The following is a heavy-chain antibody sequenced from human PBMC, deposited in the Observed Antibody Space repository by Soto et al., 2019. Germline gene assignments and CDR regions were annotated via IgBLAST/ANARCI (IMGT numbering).Heavy chain of an antibody. Sequence: PSETLSLTCAVYGGSFSGYYWTWIRQPPGKGLEWIGEINHSGSTHYNPSLKSRVIISVDTSKNQFSLKLTSVTAADTAVYYCVESNYRFDYWGQGALVTVSS. CDR2: INHSGST. V-gene: IGHV4-34*01. CDR3: VESNYRFDY. D-gene: IGHD4-4*01. J-gene: IGHJ4*02. CDR1: GGSFSGYY.